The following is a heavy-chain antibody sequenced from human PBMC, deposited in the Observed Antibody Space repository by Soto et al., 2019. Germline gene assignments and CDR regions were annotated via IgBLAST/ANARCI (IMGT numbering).Heavy chain of an antibody. V-gene: IGHV4-30-2*01. Sequence: PSETLSLTRGVAGGSILSGGYSWSWIRQPPGKGLEWIGYIYYSGSTNYNPSLKSRVTISVDKSKNQFSLKLSSVTAADTAVYYCASLPATSDFDYWGQGTLVTVSS. CDR3: ASLPATSDFDY. D-gene: IGHD2-2*01. CDR2: IYYSGST. CDR1: GGSILSGGYS. J-gene: IGHJ4*02.